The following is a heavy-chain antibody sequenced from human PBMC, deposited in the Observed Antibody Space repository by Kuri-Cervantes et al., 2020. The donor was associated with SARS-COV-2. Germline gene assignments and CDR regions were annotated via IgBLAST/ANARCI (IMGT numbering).Heavy chain of an antibody. CDR3: AREPTRDIVVVPAAPLDY. CDR1: GYTFTGYY. J-gene: IGHJ4*02. V-gene: IGHV1-2*02. D-gene: IGHD2-2*01. Sequence: ASVKVSCKASGYTFTGYYMHWVRQAPGQGLEWMGWINPNSGGTNYAQKFQGRVTMTRDTSISTAYMELSRLRSDDTAVYYCAREPTRDIVVVPAAPLDYWGQGTLVTVSS. CDR2: INPNSGGT.